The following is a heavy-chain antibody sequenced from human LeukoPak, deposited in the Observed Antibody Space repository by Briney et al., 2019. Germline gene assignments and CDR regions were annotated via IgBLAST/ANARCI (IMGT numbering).Heavy chain of an antibody. CDR3: ARVYSGYDLSGSLANYYFDY. J-gene: IGHJ4*01. V-gene: IGHV4-4*07. D-gene: IGHD5-12*01. CDR2: FYSGGST. CDR1: GGSISSYY. Sequence: KSSETPSLTCTVSGGSISSYYWSWIRQPAGKGLEWIGRFYSGGSTDYNPSLKSRVTMSVDTSKNQFSLKLSSVTAADTAVYYCARVYSGYDLSGSLANYYFDYWGQEPWSPSPQ.